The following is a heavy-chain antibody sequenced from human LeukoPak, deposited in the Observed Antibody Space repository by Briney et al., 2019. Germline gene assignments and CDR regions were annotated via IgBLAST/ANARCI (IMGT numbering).Heavy chain of an antibody. J-gene: IGHJ3*02. CDR1: GGSISGYY. CDR2: INHSGRT. V-gene: IGHV4-34*01. CDR3: ARGALGAFDI. Sequence: SETLSLTCTVSGGSISGYYWSWMRQPPGKGLEWIGEINHSGRTNYNPSLKSRVTISLDTSKNQVSLKLSSVTAADTAVYYCARGALGAFDIWGQGTMVTVSS.